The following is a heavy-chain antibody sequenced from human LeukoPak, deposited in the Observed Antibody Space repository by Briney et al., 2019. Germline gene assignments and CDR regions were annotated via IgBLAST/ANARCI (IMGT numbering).Heavy chain of an antibody. J-gene: IGHJ4*02. CDR1: GFTFSSYE. V-gene: IGHV3-48*03. Sequence: GGSLRLSCAASGFTFSSYEMNWVRQAPGKGLEWVSYISSSGSTIYYADSVKGRFTTSRDNSKNTLYLQMNSLRAEDTAVYYCAKASAMIVVVSKHFDYWGQGTLVTVSS. CDR3: AKASAMIVVVSKHFDY. CDR2: ISSSGSTI. D-gene: IGHD3-22*01.